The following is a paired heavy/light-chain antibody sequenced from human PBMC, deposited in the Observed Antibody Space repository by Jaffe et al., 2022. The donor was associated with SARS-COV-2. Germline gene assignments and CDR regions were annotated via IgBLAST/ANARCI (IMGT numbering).Heavy chain of an antibody. D-gene: IGHD3-16*01. V-gene: IGHV3-74*01. CDR2: INSDESMT. CDR3: VRSAAGGYYYHYYMDV. J-gene: IGHJ6*03. CDR1: GFTFNNYW. Sequence: EAQLVESGGGLVQPGGSLRLSCAASGFTFNNYWMHWVRQAPGKGLVWVSRINSDESMTTYVDSVKGRFTISRDNAKNTLYLQMHSLRAEDTAVYYCVRSAAGGYYYHYYMDVWGKGTTVTVSS.
Light chain of an antibody. CDR3: HQHYSAPFT. V-gene: IGKV4-1*01. J-gene: IGKJ3*01. CDR2: WAS. Sequence: DIVMTQSPGSLAVSLGERATINCKSSQSVLSSSDNKNYLAWYQQKPGQPPKLLIYWASTRESGVPDRVSGSGSGTDFTLTISSLQAEDVALYYCHQHYSAPFTFGPGTKVDVK. CDR1: QSVLSSSDNKNY.